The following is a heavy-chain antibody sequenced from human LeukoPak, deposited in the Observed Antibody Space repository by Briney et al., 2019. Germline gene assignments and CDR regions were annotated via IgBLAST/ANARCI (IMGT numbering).Heavy chain of an antibody. D-gene: IGHD2-15*01. Sequence: GGSLRLSGAASGFTFSNYGMSWVRQAPGKGLEWVSIISNSGGSTYYADSVKGRFTISRDNSKNTLYLQMTSLRAEDMAVYYCAKDPCSGGSCYSADYWGQGTLVTVSS. V-gene: IGHV3-23*01. J-gene: IGHJ4*02. CDR2: ISNSGGST. CDR1: GFTFSNYG. CDR3: AKDPCSGGSCYSADY.